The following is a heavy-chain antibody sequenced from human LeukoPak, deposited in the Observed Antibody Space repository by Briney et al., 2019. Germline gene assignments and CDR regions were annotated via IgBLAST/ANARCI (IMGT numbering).Heavy chain of an antibody. CDR2: INSDGSST. CDR3: ARVKQWLPPDY. J-gene: IGHJ4*02. Sequence: GGSLRLSCAASGFTFSSYWMHWVRQAPGKGLVWVSRINSDGSSTSYADSVKGRFTISRDNAKSTLYLQMNSLRAEDTAVYYCARVKQWLPPDYWGQGTLVTVSS. V-gene: IGHV3-74*01. CDR1: GFTFSSYW. D-gene: IGHD6-19*01.